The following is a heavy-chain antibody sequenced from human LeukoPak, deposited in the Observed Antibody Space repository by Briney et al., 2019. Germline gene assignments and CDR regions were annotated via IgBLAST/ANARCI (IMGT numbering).Heavy chain of an antibody. CDR2: INHSGST. CDR3: ARALVLLWFGESDGGNWFDP. J-gene: IGHJ5*02. CDR1: GGSFSGYY. D-gene: IGHD3-10*01. Sequence: SETLSLTCAVYGGSFSGYYWSWIRQPPGKGLEWIGEINHSGSTNYNPSLKSRVTISVDTSKNQFSLKLSSVTAADTAVYYCARALVLLWFGESDGGNWFDPWGQGTLVTVSS. V-gene: IGHV4-34*01.